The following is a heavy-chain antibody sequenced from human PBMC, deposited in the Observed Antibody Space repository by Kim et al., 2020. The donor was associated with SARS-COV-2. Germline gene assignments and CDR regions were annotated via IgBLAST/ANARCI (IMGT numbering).Heavy chain of an antibody. V-gene: IGHV4-39*01. J-gene: IGHJ4*02. Sequence: TYYTPSLKSRVTISVDTSKNQFSLKLSSVTAADTAVYYCARPNLVGIMDYWGQGTLVTVSS. CDR3: ARPNLVGIMDY. CDR2: T. D-gene: IGHD3-22*01.